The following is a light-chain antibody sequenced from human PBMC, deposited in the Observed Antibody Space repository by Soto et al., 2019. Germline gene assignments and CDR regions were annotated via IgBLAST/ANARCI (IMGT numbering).Light chain of an antibody. J-gene: IGKJ1*01. Sequence: IVMTQSPGTLSVSPGQRSILSCRASQSVSSNLAWYQQRPGQAPRHLIYSASTRATGIPDRFSGSGSGTDFTLTISRLEPEDFAVYYCQQYGTSLQRWTFGQGTKVDIK. CDR1: QSVSSN. CDR2: SAS. CDR3: QQYGTSLQRWT. V-gene: IGKV3-20*01.